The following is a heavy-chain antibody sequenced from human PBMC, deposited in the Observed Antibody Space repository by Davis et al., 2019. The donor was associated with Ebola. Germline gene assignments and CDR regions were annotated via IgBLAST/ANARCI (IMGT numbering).Heavy chain of an antibody. CDR3: ARESVHDYGDYGTGAFDY. Sequence: GESLKISCAASAFTFSSYGMHWVRQAPGKGLEWVAVISYDGSNKYHADSVKGRFTISRDNSKNTLYLQMNSLRAEDTAVYYCARESVHDYGDYGTGAFDYWGQGTLVTVSS. D-gene: IGHD4-17*01. V-gene: IGHV3-30*03. J-gene: IGHJ4*02. CDR1: AFTFSSYG. CDR2: ISYDGSNK.